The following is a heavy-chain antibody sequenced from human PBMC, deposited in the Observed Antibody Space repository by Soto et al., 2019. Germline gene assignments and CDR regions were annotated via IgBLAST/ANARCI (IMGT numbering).Heavy chain of an antibody. CDR1: GFTFSAYG. V-gene: IGHV3-33*01. D-gene: IGHD3-3*01. CDR2: IWYDGSNK. J-gene: IGHJ4*02. Sequence: QVQLVESGGGVVQPGRSLRLSCAASGFTFSAYGMHWVRQAPGKGLEWVAVIWYDGSNKYYADSVKGRFTISRDNSKNALYLQMNSLRAEATAVYYCGRGASGYSVDSWGQGTLVTVSS. CDR3: GRGASGYSVDS.